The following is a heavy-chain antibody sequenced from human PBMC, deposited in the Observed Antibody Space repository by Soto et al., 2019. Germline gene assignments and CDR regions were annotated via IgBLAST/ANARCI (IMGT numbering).Heavy chain of an antibody. CDR2: IWYDGSNK. D-gene: IGHD3-10*01. J-gene: IGHJ4*02. Sequence: QVQLVESGGGVVQPGRSLRLSCAASGFTFSSYGMHWVRQAPGKGLEWVAVIWYDGSNKYYADSVKGRFTISRDNSKNTLYLQMNSLSAEDTAVYYCARVNIDGYFSGAFALDSWGQGTLVTVSS. CDR3: ARVNIDGYFSGAFALDS. CDR1: GFTFSSYG. V-gene: IGHV3-33*01.